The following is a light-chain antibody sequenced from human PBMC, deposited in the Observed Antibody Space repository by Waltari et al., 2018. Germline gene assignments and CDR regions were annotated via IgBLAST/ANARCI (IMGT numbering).Light chain of an antibody. CDR1: SSDVGFYHY. Sequence: QSALTQPASVSGSPGQSITISCTGTSSDVGFYHYVSWYQQHPGKAPKLIIYAASARPAGVSDRFSGSKSGNTASLTISGLQAEDEADYYCNSYTGSSSWVFVGGTKLTVL. CDR2: AAS. V-gene: IGLV2-14*01. CDR3: NSYTGSSSWV. J-gene: IGLJ3*02.